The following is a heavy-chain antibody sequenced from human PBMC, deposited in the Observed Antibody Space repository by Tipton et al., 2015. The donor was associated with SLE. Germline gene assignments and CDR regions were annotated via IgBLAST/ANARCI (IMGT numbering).Heavy chain of an antibody. Sequence: QSGAEVKKPGASVKVSCKASGYTFTGYYMHWVRQAPGQGLEWMGWINPNGGGTNYAQKFQGRVTMTRDTSISTAYMELSSLRSEGAAVYYCAGGLRFLEWLGLDYWGQGTLVTISS. D-gene: IGHD3-3*01. V-gene: IGHV1-2*02. CDR2: INPNGGGT. J-gene: IGHJ4*02. CDR3: AGGLRFLEWLGLDY. CDR1: GYTFTGYY.